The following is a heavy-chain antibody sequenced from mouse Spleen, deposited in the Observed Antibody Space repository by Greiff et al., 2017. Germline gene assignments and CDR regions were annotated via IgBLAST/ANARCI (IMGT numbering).Heavy chain of an antibody. J-gene: IGHJ2*01. Sequence: DVMLVESGGGLVKLGGSLKLSCAASGFTFSSYYMSWVHQTPEKRLELVAAINSNGGSTYYPDTVKGRFTISRDNAKNTLYLQMSSLKSEDTALYYCARRGYYGNYLFDYWGQGTTLTVSS. CDR3: ARRGYYGNYLFDY. CDR1: GFTFSSYY. CDR2: INSNGGST. V-gene: IGHV5-6-2*01. D-gene: IGHD2-1*01.